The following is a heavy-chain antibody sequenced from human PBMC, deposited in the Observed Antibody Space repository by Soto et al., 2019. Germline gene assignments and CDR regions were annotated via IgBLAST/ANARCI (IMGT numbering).Heavy chain of an antibody. CDR2: ISGSGGST. CDR3: AKPGIAVAALYNWFDP. J-gene: IGHJ5*02. CDR1: GFTFSSYA. D-gene: IGHD6-19*01. V-gene: IGHV3-23*01. Sequence: GGSLRLSCAASGFTFSSYAMSWVRQAPGKGLEWVSAISGSGGSTYYADSVKGRFTISRDNSKNTLYLQMNSLRAEDTAVYYCAKPGIAVAALYNWFDPWGQGTLVTVSS.